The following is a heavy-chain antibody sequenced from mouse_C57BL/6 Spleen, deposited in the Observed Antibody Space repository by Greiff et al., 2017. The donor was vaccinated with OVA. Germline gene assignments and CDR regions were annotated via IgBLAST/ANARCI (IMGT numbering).Heavy chain of an antibody. Sequence: EVQGVESGGGLVKPGGSLKLSCEASGFTFSDYGMHWVRQAPEKGLEWVAYISSGSSTIYYADTVKGRFTISRDNAKNTLFLQMTSLRSEDTAMYYCARDYGSSYYAMDYWGQGTSVTVSS. CDR1: GFTFSDYG. D-gene: IGHD1-1*01. CDR2: ISSGSSTI. J-gene: IGHJ4*01. CDR3: ARDYGSSYYAMDY. V-gene: IGHV5-17*01.